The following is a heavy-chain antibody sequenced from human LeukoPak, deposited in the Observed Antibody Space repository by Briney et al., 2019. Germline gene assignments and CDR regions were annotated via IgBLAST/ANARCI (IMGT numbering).Heavy chain of an antibody. D-gene: IGHD3-10*01. CDR2: IYYSGST. V-gene: IGHV4-61*01. CDR1: GGSVSSGSYY. Sequence: PSETLSLTCTVSGGSVSSGSYYWSWIRQPPGKGLEWIGYIYYSGSTNYNPSLKSRVTISVDTSKNQFSLKLSSVTAADTAVYHCAREPGRGYFDYWGQGTLVTVSS. CDR3: AREPGRGYFDY. J-gene: IGHJ4*02.